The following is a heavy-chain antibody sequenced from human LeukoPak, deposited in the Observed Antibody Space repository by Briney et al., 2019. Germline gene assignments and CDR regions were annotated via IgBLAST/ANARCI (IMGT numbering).Heavy chain of an antibody. CDR2: INPNSGGT. V-gene: IGHV1-2*02. D-gene: IGHD3-9*01. J-gene: IGHJ4*02. CDR1: GYSLTGYY. Sequence: APVKVSCKASGYSLTGYYMHWVRQAPGQGLEWMGWINPNSGGTNYAQKFQGRVTMTRDTSISTAYMELSRLRSDDTAVYYCARDYILTGYTFDYWGQGTLVTVSS. CDR3: ARDYILTGYTFDY.